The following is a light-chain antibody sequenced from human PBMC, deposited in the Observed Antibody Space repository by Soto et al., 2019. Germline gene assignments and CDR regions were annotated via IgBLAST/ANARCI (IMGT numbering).Light chain of an antibody. V-gene: IGKV3-20*01. J-gene: IGKJ3*01. CDR3: QQYVSSPFT. CDR1: QSVSSSY. Sequence: EIVLTQSPGTLSLSPGERATLSCRASQSVSSSYLAWYQQKPGQAPRLLIYGASSRATGIPDRFSGSGSGTDFTLTISRLEPEDLAVYYCQQYVSSPFTFGPGTKVDIK. CDR2: GAS.